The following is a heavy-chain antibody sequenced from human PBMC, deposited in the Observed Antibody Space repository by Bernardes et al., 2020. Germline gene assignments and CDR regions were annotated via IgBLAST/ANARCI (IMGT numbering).Heavy chain of an antibody. CDR3: AKAGGWSPSDLAIDH. CDR2: ISSYNGNT. J-gene: IGHJ4*02. Sequence: ASVKVSCKTSGYTFTSYGISWVRQAPGQGLEWMGWISSYNGNTNYAQKFQGRVTMTTDTSTNTAYMELRSLRSDDTAVYYCAKAGGWSPSDLAIDHWGQGTLVTVSS. D-gene: IGHD6-19*01. CDR1: GYTFTSYG. V-gene: IGHV1-18*01.